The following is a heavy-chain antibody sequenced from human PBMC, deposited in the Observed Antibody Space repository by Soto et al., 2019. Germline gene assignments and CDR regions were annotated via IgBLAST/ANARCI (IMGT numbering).Heavy chain of an antibody. V-gene: IGHV3-23*01. D-gene: IGHD3-22*01. CDR1: GFTFSSYA. J-gene: IGHJ4*02. CDR3: AKSADDSSGYFGLFDY. CDR2: VSGSGTNT. Sequence: GGSMRLSCAASGFTFSSYAMSWVRQAPGKGLEWVSAVSGSGTNTYYADSVRGRFSISRDNSKNTLFLQMSSLRAEDTAVYYCAKSADDSSGYFGLFDYWGQGALVTVSS.